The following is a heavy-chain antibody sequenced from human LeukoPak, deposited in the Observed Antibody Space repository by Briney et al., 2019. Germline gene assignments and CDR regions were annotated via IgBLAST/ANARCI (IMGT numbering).Heavy chain of an antibody. J-gene: IGHJ3*02. CDR2: ISGSGGST. Sequence: GGSLRLSCAASGFTYSSYAMSWVRQAPGKGLEWVSAISGSGGSTYYADSVKGRFTISRDNSKNTLYLQMNSLRAEDTAVYYCARGRGASPRDDGFDIWGQGTMVIVSS. CDR1: GFTYSSYA. CDR3: ARGRGASPRDDGFDI. V-gene: IGHV3-23*01.